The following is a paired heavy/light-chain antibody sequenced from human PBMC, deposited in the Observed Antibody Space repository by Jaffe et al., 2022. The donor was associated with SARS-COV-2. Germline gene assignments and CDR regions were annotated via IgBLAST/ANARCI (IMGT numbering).Heavy chain of an antibody. CDR3: ASPRDSTLSLVGAIYH. D-gene: IGHD1-26*01. CDR1: GLTFSDYW. V-gene: IGHV3-7*03. CDR2: IRPDGTEK. Sequence: EVQMVESGGGLVQPGGSLRLSCVVSGLTFSDYWMSWVRQVPGKRPEWVANIRPDGTEKYHVDSVKGRFTISRDNAKNSLFLQMDSLRAEDTAVYYCASPRDSTLSLVGAIYHWGQGALVTVSP. J-gene: IGHJ4*02.
Light chain of an antibody. V-gene: IGKV1-5*03. CDR1: ETVGTW. Sequence: DIQMTQSPSTLSAFVGERVTITCRASETVGTWLAWYQQKPGEVPKLLIYQASRLESGVPSRFSGSGSGTEFSLTITSLQPDDSATYYCQQYNSYSRWTFGQGTKVQIK. CDR2: QAS. J-gene: IGKJ1*01. CDR3: QQYNSYSRWT.